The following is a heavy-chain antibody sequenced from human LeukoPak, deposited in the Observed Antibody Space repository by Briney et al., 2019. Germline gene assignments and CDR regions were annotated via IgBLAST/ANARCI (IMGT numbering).Heavy chain of an antibody. CDR1: GYTFTGYY. CDR2: INPNSGGT. CDR3: ASGILCSGGSCYSFDY. Sequence: ASVKVSCKASGYTFTGYYMHWVRQAPGQGLEWMGWINPNSGGTNYAQKFQGRVTMTRDTSISTAYMELSRLRSDDTAVYYCASGILCSGGSCYSFDYWGQGTLVTVSS. J-gene: IGHJ4*02. V-gene: IGHV1-2*02. D-gene: IGHD2-15*01.